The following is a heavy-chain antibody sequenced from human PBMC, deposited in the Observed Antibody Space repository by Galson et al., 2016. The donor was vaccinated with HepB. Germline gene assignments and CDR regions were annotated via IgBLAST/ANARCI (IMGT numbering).Heavy chain of an antibody. V-gene: IGHV3-21*01. Sequence: SLRLSCAPSGFTFITYSMNWVRQAPGRGLEWVSSISSSSSFIYYADSVKGRFTISRDNAKNSLYLQMNSLRAEDTAVYYCAREGDPGRQLVRRSSFDYWGQGTLVTVS. J-gene: IGHJ4*02. CDR3: AREGDPGRQLVRRSSFDY. D-gene: IGHD6-6*01. CDR2: ISSSSSFI. CDR1: GFTFITYS.